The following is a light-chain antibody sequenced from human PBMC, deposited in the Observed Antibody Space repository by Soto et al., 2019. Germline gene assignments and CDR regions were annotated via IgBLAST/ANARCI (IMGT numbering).Light chain of an antibody. CDR3: QQYGTSWR. CDR2: GES. J-gene: IGKJ1*01. Sequence: EIVLTQSPGTLSLSPGERATLSCRASQSVSSSYLAWYQQKPGQAPRLLIHGESNRATGIPDRFSGSGSGTDFTLTISRLEPEDFAVYYCQQYGTSWRFGQGTKVDIK. V-gene: IGKV3-20*01. CDR1: QSVSSSY.